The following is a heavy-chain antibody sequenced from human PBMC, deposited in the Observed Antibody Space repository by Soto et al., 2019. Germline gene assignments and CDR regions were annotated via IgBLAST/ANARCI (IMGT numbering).Heavy chain of an antibody. D-gene: IGHD1-26*01. CDR1: GFTFTAYS. J-gene: IGHJ4*02. CDR3: ARDGPGVAATYNFDS. CDR2: ISGSSTTI. V-gene: IGHV3-48*02. Sequence: GGPLRLSCAASGFTFTAYSVNWVHQAPGKGREWVSYISGSSTTIYYADSVQGRFTISRDNANNSLYLQMNSLRDEDTAVYYFARDGPGVAATYNFDSWGQRALLPVSS.